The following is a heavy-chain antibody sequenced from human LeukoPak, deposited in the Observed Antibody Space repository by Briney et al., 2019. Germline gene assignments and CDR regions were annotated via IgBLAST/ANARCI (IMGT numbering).Heavy chain of an antibody. Sequence: ASVKVSCKASGYTFTGYYMHWVRQAPGQGLEWMGWINPNSGGTNYAQKFQGRVTMTRDTSISTAYLELSGLRSDDTAVYFCARANMVRGVGLFFDRNWFDPWGQGTLVTVSS. CDR2: INPNSGGT. CDR3: ARANMVRGVGLFFDRNWFDP. D-gene: IGHD3-10*01. J-gene: IGHJ5*02. CDR1: GYTFTGYY. V-gene: IGHV1-2*02.